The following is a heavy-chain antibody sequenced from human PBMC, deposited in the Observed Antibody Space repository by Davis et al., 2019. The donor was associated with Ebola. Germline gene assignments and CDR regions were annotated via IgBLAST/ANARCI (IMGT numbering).Heavy chain of an antibody. D-gene: IGHD2-2*01. Sequence: GESLKISCAASGFTFSSYAMSWVRQAPGKGLEWVSALSGSGGSTYYADSVKGRFTISRDNSKNTLYLQMNSLRAEDTAVYYCAKTAYCSSTSCPGGMDVWGQGTTVTVSS. CDR2: LSGSGGST. CDR1: GFTFSSYA. V-gene: IGHV3-23*01. CDR3: AKTAYCSSTSCPGGMDV. J-gene: IGHJ6*02.